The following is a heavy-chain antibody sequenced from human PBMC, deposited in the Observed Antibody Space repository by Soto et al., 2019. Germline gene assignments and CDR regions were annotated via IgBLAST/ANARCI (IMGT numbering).Heavy chain of an antibody. CDR1: GGSISSGGYY. Sequence: PSETLSLTCTVSGGSISSGGYYWNWIRQHPGKGLEWIGYTYYSGNTYYNPSLKSRVTMSVDTSKNQFSLRLSSVTAADSAVYHCGRESGETWDYEASWGQGTPVTVSS. D-gene: IGHD1-7*01. CDR2: TYYSGNT. J-gene: IGHJ5*02. V-gene: IGHV4-31*03. CDR3: GRESGETWDYEAS.